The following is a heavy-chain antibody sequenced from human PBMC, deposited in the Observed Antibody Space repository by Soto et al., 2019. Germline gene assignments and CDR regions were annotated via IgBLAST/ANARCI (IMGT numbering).Heavy chain of an antibody. CDR1: GYDFNNYG. CDR2: ITAYNGNR. Sequence: QVLLVQSGAEVKKPGASVKVSCKASGYDFNNYGFNWLRQSPRRGLEWLGWITAYNGNRNYAQKFQGRLTMTTDASTNTGYLELTSLTSDDTAVYYCARAYATSLRWPHDDYWGQGTRVTVSS. D-gene: IGHD2-21*01. J-gene: IGHJ4*02. V-gene: IGHV1-18*01. CDR3: ARAYATSLRWPHDDY.